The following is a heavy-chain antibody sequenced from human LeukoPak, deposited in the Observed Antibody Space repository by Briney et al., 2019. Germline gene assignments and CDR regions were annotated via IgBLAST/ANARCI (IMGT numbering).Heavy chain of an antibody. CDR1: GFTFSSYG. CDR3: AKALVPAAYYMDV. Sequence: PGRSLRLSCAASGFTFSSYGMHWVRQAPGKGLEWVAVIWYDGSNKYYADSVKGRSTISRDNSKNTLYLQMNSLRAEDTAVYYCAKALVPAAYYMDVWGKGTTVTVSS. J-gene: IGHJ6*03. CDR2: IWYDGSNK. D-gene: IGHD2-2*01. V-gene: IGHV3-33*06.